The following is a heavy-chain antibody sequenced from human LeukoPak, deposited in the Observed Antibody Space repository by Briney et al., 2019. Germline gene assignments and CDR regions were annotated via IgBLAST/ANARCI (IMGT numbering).Heavy chain of an antibody. Sequence: SETLSLTCTVSGGCIISSNYFWGWIRQPPGKGLEWIGRIYYSGSTYYNPSLKSRVTISVDTSKSQFSLKLSSVSAADTAVYYCARHPVVRYLGTWGQGTLVTVSS. D-gene: IGHD3-9*01. CDR2: IYYSGST. CDR3: ARHPVVRYLGT. J-gene: IGHJ4*02. V-gene: IGHV4-39*01. CDR1: GGCIISSNYF.